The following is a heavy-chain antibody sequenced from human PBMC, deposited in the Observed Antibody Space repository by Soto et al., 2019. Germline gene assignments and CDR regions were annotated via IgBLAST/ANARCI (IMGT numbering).Heavy chain of an antibody. J-gene: IGHJ4*02. V-gene: IGHV3-30-3*01. CDR3: ARAYEGDYFDY. Sequence: QVQLVESGGGVVQPGRSLRLSCAASRFTFSSYAMHWVRQAPGKGLEWVAVISYDGSNKYYADSVKGRFTISRDNSKNTLYLQMSSLRAEDTAVYYCARAYEGDYFDYWGQGTLVTVSS. CDR2: ISYDGSNK. D-gene: IGHD3-16*01. CDR1: RFTFSSYA.